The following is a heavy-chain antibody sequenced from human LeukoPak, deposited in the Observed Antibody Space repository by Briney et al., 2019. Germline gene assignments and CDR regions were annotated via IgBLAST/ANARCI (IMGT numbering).Heavy chain of an antibody. CDR2: ISSGSSYI. CDR3: ARDPFYDY. V-gene: IGHV3-21*01. Sequence: GGSLRLSCAASGFTFSNYAMNWVRQAPGKGLEWVASISSGSSYIYYADSLKGRFTISRDNAKNSLYLQMNSLRDEDTAVYYCARDPFYDYWGQGTLVTVSS. CDR1: GFTFSNYA. J-gene: IGHJ4*02. D-gene: IGHD2/OR15-2a*01.